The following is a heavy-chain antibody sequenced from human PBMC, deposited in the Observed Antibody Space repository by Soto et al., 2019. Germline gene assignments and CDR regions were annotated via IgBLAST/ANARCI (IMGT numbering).Heavy chain of an antibody. CDR2: FTGGAGTI. V-gene: IGHV3-23*01. CDR1: GFTFSSNA. Sequence: EVQLLESGGGLVQPGRSLRLSCAASGFTFSSNAMSWVRQAPGKGLEWVSTFTGGAGTIHYADSVKGRSTISRDNSKNTLYLQMNNLRADDTAVYYCAKANSSSWYGEFDYWGQGTLVTVSS. J-gene: IGHJ4*02. CDR3: AKANSSSWYGEFDY. D-gene: IGHD6-13*01.